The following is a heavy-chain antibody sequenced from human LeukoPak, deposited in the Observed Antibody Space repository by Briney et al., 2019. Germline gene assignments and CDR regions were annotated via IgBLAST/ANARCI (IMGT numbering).Heavy chain of an antibody. Sequence: GSLRLSCAASGFTFSGYAMSWVRQAPGQGLEWMGIINPSGGTTSYAQKFQGRVTVTRDTSTSTVYMELSSLRSEDTAVYYCARDLVVVTGLRTRGSFDIWGQGTMVTVSS. CDR3: ARDLVVVTGLRTRGSFDI. V-gene: IGHV1-46*01. D-gene: IGHD2-21*02. J-gene: IGHJ3*02. CDR2: INPSGGTT. CDR1: GFTFSGYA.